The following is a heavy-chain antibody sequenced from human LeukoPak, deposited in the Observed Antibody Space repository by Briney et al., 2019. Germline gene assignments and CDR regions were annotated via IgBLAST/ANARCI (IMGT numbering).Heavy chain of an antibody. V-gene: IGHV1-69*13. CDR1: GGTFSSYA. D-gene: IGHD5-12*01. Sequence: ASVKVSCKASGGTFSSYAISWVRQAPGQGLEWMGGIIPIFGTANYAQKFQGRVTITADESTSTAYMELSSLRSEDTAVYYCATRKPEVSGYDWRGYLDYYYHYMDVWGKGTTVTVSS. CDR3: ATRKPEVSGYDWRGYLDYYYHYMDV. CDR2: IIPIFGTA. J-gene: IGHJ6*03.